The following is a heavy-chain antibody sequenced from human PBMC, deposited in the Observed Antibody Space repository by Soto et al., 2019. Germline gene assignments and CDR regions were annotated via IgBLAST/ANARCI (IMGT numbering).Heavy chain of an antibody. D-gene: IGHD3-22*01. CDR3: VRHRGYYDGKWRCFDY. Sequence: PGESLKISCKGSGYRFSSFTSYWISWVRQMPGKGLEWMGRIDPSDSYTKYSPSFQGHVTISVDKSTSAAYLQWSSLKASDTAMYYCVRHRGYYDGKWRCFDYWGQGTPVTVSS. V-gene: IGHV5-10-1*01. CDR2: IDPSDSYT. CDR1: GYRFSSFTSYW. J-gene: IGHJ4*02.